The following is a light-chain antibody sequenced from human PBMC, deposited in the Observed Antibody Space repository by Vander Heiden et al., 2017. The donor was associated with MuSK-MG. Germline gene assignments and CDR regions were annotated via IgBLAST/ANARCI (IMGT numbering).Light chain of an antibody. Sequence: DLVMTQSPLSLPVTPGEPASISCRSSQSLLHSNGYNYLDWYLQKPGQSPQLLIYLGSNRASGVPDRFSGSGSGTDFTLKSSRVEAEDVGVYYCRQALQTPLTFGGGTKVEIK. J-gene: IGKJ4*01. CDR3: RQALQTPLT. V-gene: IGKV2-28*01. CDR1: QSLLHSNGYNY. CDR2: LGS.